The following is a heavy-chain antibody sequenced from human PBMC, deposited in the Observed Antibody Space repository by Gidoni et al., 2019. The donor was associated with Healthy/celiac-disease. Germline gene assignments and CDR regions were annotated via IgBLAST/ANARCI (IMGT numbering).Heavy chain of an antibody. Sequence: EEQLVESGGGLVQPGRSLRHTYSASVFTFADYAMHWVRQAPGKGLVWVSGISLSSGGIGYADSVKVRFTISRENAKNSLYLRMSSLRAQDSALYSCAKGVLRLGEPSGGDDWGQVTLVAVS. J-gene: IGHJ4*02. CDR1: VFTFADYA. D-gene: IGHD3-16*01. CDR2: ISLSSGGI. CDR3: AKGVLRLGEPSGGDD. V-gene: IGHV3-9*01.